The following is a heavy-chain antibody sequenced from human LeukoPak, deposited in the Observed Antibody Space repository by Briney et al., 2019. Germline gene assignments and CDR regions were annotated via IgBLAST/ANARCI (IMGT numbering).Heavy chain of an antibody. D-gene: IGHD3-10*01. CDR2: ISSGSGYI. J-gene: IGHJ4*02. CDR3: ARDRSRVHDC. Sequence: GGSLRLSCAASGFTFSSYSMNWVRQAPGKGLEWVSSISSGSGYIYYADLVKGRFTISRDNAKNSLYLQMNSLRAEDTAVYYCARDRSRVHDCWGQGTLVTVSS. CDR1: GFTFSSYS. V-gene: IGHV3-21*01.